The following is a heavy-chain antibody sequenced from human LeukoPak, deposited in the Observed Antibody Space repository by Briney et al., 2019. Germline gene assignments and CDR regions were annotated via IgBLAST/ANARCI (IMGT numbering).Heavy chain of an antibody. D-gene: IGHD3-3*01. CDR1: GGSISTGSYY. J-gene: IGHJ6*03. CDR3: ARVFRIFGGVNYYYYMDV. CDR2: IYTSGST. Sequence: SETLSLTCTVSGGSISTGSYYWSWIRQPAGKGLEWIGGIYTSGSTNYNPSLKSRVTISVDASKNQFSLKLSSVTAADTAVYYCARVFRIFGGVNYYYYMDVWGKGTTVTVSS. V-gene: IGHV4-61*02.